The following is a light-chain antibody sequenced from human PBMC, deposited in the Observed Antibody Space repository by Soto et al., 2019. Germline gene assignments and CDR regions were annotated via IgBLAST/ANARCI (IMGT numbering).Light chain of an antibody. CDR2: RAS. CDR1: QSVLYRSNNENY. Sequence: VMTQSPDSLAVSLGERATINCKSTQSVLYRSNNENYLAWYQQKPGQPPKLLIYRASTRESGVPDRFSGSGSGTDFTLTISSLQAEDVAVYYCQQYYTTIAFGQGTRLEIK. CDR3: QQYYTTIA. V-gene: IGKV4-1*01. J-gene: IGKJ5*01.